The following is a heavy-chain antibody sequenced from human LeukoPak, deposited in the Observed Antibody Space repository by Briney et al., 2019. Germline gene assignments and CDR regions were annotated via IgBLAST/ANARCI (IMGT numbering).Heavy chain of an antibody. V-gene: IGHV1-8*02. CDR1: GYTFTNYH. CDR3: ARTTSMTAAGYDY. D-gene: IGHD2-21*02. J-gene: IGHJ4*02. CDR2: INPDTGDK. Sequence: GASVTLCFKASGYTFTNYHINWVRQASGQGLEWMTWINPDTGDKGYARKFQDRVTTTTDTSISTAYMELSSLSSEDTAVYFCARTTSMTAAGYDYWGQASLVPVSS.